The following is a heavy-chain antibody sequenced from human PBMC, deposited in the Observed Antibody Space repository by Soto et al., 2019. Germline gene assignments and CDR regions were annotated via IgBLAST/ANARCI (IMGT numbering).Heavy chain of an antibody. D-gene: IGHD3-3*01. CDR2: ISGGGATT. CDR1: GFLFSNYA. CDR3: AKFLDHDATGESVSACWEA. Sequence: PGGSLRLSCAASGFLFSNYAMSWVRQAPGKGLEWVSVISGGGATTYYADSVKGRFTISRDNSKNTLYLQMDSLRAEDTAVYYCAKFLDHDATGESVSACWEAWGQRPLGSVSS. V-gene: IGHV3-23*01. J-gene: IGHJ5*02.